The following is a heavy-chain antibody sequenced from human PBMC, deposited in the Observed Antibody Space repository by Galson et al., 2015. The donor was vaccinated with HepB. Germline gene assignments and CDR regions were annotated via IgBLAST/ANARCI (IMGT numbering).Heavy chain of an antibody. CDR1: GGTFSSYA. CDR3: ARAVVGATTCFDY. Sequence: SVKVSCKASGGTFSSYAISWVRQAPGQGLEWMGGIIPIFGTANYAQKFQGRVTITADESTSTAYMELSSLRSEDTAVYYCARAVVGATTCFDYWGQGTLVTVSS. J-gene: IGHJ4*02. CDR2: IIPIFGTA. V-gene: IGHV1-69*13. D-gene: IGHD1-26*01.